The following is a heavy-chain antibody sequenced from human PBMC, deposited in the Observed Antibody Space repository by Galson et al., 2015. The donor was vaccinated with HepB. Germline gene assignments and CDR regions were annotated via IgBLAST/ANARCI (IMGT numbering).Heavy chain of an antibody. CDR1: GFIFDDYG. CDR3: ARGRGYCSTTSCSFDY. CDR2: INWNGGST. J-gene: IGHJ4*02. V-gene: IGHV3-20*04. Sequence: SLRLSCAASGFIFDDYGMSWVRQAPGKGLEWVSGINWNGGSTGYADSLKGRFTISRDNAKNSLYLQMNSLRAEDTALYYCARGRGYCSTTSCSFDYWGQGTLVTVSS. D-gene: IGHD2-2*01.